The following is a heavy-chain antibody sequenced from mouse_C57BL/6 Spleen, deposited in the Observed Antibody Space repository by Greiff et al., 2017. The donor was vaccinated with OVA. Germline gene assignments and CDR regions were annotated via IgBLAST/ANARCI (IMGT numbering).Heavy chain of an antibody. V-gene: IGHV5-9-1*02. CDR1: GFTFSSYA. J-gene: IGHJ3*01. Sequence: EVHLVESGAGLVKPGGSLKLSCAASGFTFSSYAMSWVRQTPEKRLEWVAYISSGGDYIYYADTVKGRFTLSRDNARNTLYLQMSSLKSEDTAMYYCTRGLITTVVDPFAYWGQGTLVTVSA. D-gene: IGHD1-1*01. CDR2: ISSGGDYI. CDR3: TRGLITTVVDPFAY.